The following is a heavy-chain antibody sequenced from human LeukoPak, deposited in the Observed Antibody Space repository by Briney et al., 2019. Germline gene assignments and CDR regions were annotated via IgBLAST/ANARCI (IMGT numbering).Heavy chain of an antibody. CDR3: AREGGTTSY. V-gene: IGHV4-30-4*01. CDR2: IHYSGNN. CDR1: GGSICSGDYY. Sequence: SQTLSLTCTVSGGSICSGDYYWRSIRQPPGKGLEWIGYIHYSGNNYYNPSLKSRVTISPDTSKNQFSLKLSSVTAADTAVYYCAREGGTTSYWGQGALVTVSS. D-gene: IGHD2-15*01. J-gene: IGHJ4*02.